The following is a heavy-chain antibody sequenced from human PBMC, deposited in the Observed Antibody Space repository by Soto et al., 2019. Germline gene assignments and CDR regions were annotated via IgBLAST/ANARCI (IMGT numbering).Heavy chain of an antibody. CDR2: ISSSCSTV. J-gene: IGHJ4*02. CDR3: ATATGSSGPPPDY. CDR1: GFTFSSYE. Sequence: EVQLVESGGGLVQPGGSLRLSCAASGFTFSSYEMNWVRQAPGKGLEWVSYISSSCSTVYYADFVKGRFTIYRDNAKKSLYLQMNSLRAEDTAVYYCATATGSSGPPPDYWGQGTLVTVSS. V-gene: IGHV3-48*03. D-gene: IGHD6-25*01.